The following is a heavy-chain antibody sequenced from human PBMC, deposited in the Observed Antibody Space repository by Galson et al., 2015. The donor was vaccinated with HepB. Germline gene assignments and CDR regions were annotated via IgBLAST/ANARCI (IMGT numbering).Heavy chain of an antibody. CDR3: AKGQSYNWNYGGDY. CDR1: GFTFSSYA. D-gene: IGHD1-7*01. CDR2: ISGSGGST. V-gene: IGHV3-23*01. J-gene: IGHJ4*02. Sequence: SLRLSCAASGFTFSSYAMSWVRQAPGKGLEWVSAISGSGGSTYYADSVKGRFTISRDNSKNTLYLQMNSLRAEDTAVYYCAKGQSYNWNYGGDYWGQGTLVTVSS.